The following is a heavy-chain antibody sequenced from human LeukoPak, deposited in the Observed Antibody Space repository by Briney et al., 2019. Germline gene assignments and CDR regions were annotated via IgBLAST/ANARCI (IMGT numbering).Heavy chain of an antibody. J-gene: IGHJ4*02. Sequence: PGGSLRLSCAASGFTFSSYAMGWVRQAPGKGLEWVSAISGSGGSTYYADSVKGRFTISRDNSKNTMYLQMNSLRAEDTAVYYCAKAGELLWFGELYYFDYWGQGTLVTVSS. V-gene: IGHV3-23*01. D-gene: IGHD3-10*01. CDR3: AKAGELLWFGELYYFDY. CDR2: ISGSGGST. CDR1: GFTFSSYA.